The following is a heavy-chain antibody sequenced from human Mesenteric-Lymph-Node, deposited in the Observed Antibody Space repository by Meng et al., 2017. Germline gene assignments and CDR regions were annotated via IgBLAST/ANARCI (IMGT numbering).Heavy chain of an antibody. Sequence: QGQLGQSGGEVKKPGASVKVSCKASGYTFTGYYMHWVRQAPGQGLEWMGWINPNSGGTNYAQKFQGRVTMTRDTSISTAYMELSRLRSEDTAVYYCARGQPTHWYFDLWGRSTLVTVSS. CDR1: GYTFTGYY. CDR3: ARGQPTHWYFDL. D-gene: IGHD2-15*01. V-gene: IGHV1-2*02. J-gene: IGHJ2*01. CDR2: INPNSGGT.